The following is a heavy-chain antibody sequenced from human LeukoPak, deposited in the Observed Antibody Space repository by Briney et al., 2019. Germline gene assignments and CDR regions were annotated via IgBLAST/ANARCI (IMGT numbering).Heavy chain of an antibody. J-gene: IGHJ6*02. V-gene: IGHV3-66*01. Sequence: GGSLRLSCAASGFTVSSNYMSWVRQAPGKGREWGSVIYSGGRTYYTDSVKGRFTISRDNSKNTVYLQMNSLRAEDTGVYYCARDPREDNWNDDYYYYGMDVWGQGT. CDR1: GFTVSSNY. CDR2: IYSGGRT. D-gene: IGHD1-1*01. CDR3: ARDPREDNWNDDYYYYGMDV.